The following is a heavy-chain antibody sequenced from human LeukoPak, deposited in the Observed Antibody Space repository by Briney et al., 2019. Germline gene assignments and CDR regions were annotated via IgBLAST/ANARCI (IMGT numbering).Heavy chain of an antibody. D-gene: IGHD3-3*01. CDR2: IIHSGST. CDR1: GGSFSGYY. Sequence: SETLSLTCVVYGGSFSGYYWSWIRQPPGKGLEWMGEIIHSGSTNYNPSLKSRVTISVDTTKNQLSLKLSSVTAADTAVYYCARGGGNYDFWSGYYAYAFDIWGQGTMVTVSS. CDR3: ARGGGNYDFWSGYYAYAFDI. J-gene: IGHJ3*02. V-gene: IGHV4-34*01.